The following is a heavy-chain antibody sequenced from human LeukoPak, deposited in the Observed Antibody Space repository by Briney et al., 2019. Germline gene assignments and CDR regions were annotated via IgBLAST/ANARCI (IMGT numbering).Heavy chain of an antibody. Sequence: GSLRLSCAASGFTFSSYGMHWVRQAPGKGLEWVAVISYDGSNKYYADSVKGRFTISRDNSKNTLYLQMNSLRAEDTAVYYCAKDHYDILTGYLGVFDYWGQGTLVTVSS. CDR1: GFTFSSYG. CDR3: AKDHYDILTGYLGVFDY. D-gene: IGHD3-9*01. J-gene: IGHJ4*02. CDR2: ISYDGSNK. V-gene: IGHV3-30*18.